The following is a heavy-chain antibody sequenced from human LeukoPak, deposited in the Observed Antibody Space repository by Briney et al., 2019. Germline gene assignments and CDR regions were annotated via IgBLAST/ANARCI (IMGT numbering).Heavy chain of an antibody. Sequence: SQTLSLTCAISGDSVSSNSAAWNWIRQSPSRGLEWLGRTYYRSKWYNDYTVSMRSRITINPDTSKNQFSLQLNSVTPEDTAVYYCARGMVKIDYYMDVWGKGTTVTVSS. D-gene: IGHD4-23*01. CDR2: TYYRSKWYN. CDR3: ARGMVKIDYYMDV. J-gene: IGHJ6*03. CDR1: GDSVSSNSAA. V-gene: IGHV6-1*01.